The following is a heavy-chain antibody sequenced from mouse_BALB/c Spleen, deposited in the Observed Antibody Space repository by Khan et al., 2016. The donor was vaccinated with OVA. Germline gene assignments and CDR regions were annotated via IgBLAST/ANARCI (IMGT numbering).Heavy chain of an antibody. CDR1: GYTFTDFN. CDR3: ARSGYGSFAY. Sequence: VQLQQSGPELVKPGASVRISCKTSGYTFTDFNLDWVKQSHGKSIEWIGYIFTNTGGTGYNQKFKTKAPLTVDSSSSTAYMELRSLTSEDSAVYYCARSGYGSFAYWGQGTLVTVSS. CDR2: IFTNTGGT. D-gene: IGHD1-2*01. V-gene: IGHV1S29*02. J-gene: IGHJ3*01.